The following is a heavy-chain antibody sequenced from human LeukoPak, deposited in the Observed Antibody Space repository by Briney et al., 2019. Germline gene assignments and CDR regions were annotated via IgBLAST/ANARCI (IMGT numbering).Heavy chain of an antibody. J-gene: IGHJ6*03. CDR1: GFTFSDYY. CDR2: ISSSGSTI. V-gene: IGHV3-11*04. CDR3: ARDLRYYYMDV. Sequence: AGGSLRLSCAASGFTFSDYYMSWIRQAPGKGLEWVSYISSSGSTIYYADSVKGRFTISRDNAKNSVYLQMNSLRAEDTAVYYCARDLRYYYMDVWGKGTTVTVSS.